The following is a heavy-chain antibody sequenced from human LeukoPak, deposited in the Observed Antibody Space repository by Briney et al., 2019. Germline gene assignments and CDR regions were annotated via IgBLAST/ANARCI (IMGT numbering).Heavy chain of an antibody. CDR1: GFIFTTYG. D-gene: IGHD5-12*01. Sequence: GGSLRLSCAASGFIFTTYGMHWVRQAPGKGLEWVALIWYDGSNKYYADSVKGRFTISRDNSKNTLYLQMNSLRAEDTAVYYCAKDLGSGYVRGGYFDYWGQGTLVTVFS. V-gene: IGHV3-33*06. J-gene: IGHJ4*02. CDR2: IWYDGSNK. CDR3: AKDLGSGYVRGGYFDY.